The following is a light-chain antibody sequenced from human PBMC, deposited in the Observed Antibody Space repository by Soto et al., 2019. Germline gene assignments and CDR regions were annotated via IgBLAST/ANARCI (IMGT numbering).Light chain of an antibody. Sequence: QSVLTQPASVAGSNGQSITISCTGTSRDVGGYNYVSWYQQYPGKAPKLIVYEVSNRPSGVSNRFAGSKSGNTESLTISGLQTEDEADYDCSSYTSTTNQVFGGGTKLT. CDR3: SSYTSTTNQV. CDR1: SRDVGGYNY. V-gene: IGLV2-14*01. J-gene: IGLJ2*01. CDR2: EVS.